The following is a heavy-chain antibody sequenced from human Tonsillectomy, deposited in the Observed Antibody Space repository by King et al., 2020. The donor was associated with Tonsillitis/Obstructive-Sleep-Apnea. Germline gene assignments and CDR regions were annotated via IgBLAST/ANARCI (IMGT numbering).Heavy chain of an antibody. CDR3: ARERDSSWYLDY. CDR1: GFSFFIYA. Sequence: VQLVESGGGVVQPGRSPRLSCAASGFSFFIYAMHWVRQAPGKGLEWVAAISYDGSNKYYADSVKGRFTISRDNSKDTLYLQMNSLSAEDTALYYCARERDSSWYLDYWGQGTLVTVSS. CDR2: ISYDGSNK. V-gene: IGHV3-30*04. J-gene: IGHJ4*02. D-gene: IGHD6-13*01.